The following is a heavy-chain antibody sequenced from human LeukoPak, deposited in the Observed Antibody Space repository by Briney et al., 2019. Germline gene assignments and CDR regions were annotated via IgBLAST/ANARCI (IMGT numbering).Heavy chain of an antibody. D-gene: IGHD3-9*01. CDR2: IIPFLGIA. V-gene: IGHV1-69*02. CDR1: GGTFSTYT. CDR3: ARGMAWLEGRDILTPIKEDYFDY. J-gene: IGHJ4*02. Sequence: VXVSCKASGGTFSTYTISWVRQAPRQGLEWMGRIIPFLGIANYAQKFQGRVTITADKSTSTAYMEPSSLRSEDTAVYYCARGMAWLEGRDILTPIKEDYFDYWGQGTLVTVSS.